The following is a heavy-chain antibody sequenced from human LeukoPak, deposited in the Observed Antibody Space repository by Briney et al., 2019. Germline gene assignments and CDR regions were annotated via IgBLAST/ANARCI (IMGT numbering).Heavy chain of an antibody. D-gene: IGHD5-24*01. Sequence: SQTLSLTCTVSGGSLTIGSYYWTWIRHYPGKGLEWIGYIHPSGITDCNPSLKSRVTMSLAMSQNQFSLKLTSVTAADTAIYYCARGQDAFKTGYWGQGTLVTVSS. CDR1: GGSLTIGSYY. V-gene: IGHV4-31*03. J-gene: IGHJ4*02. CDR2: IHPSGIT. CDR3: ARGQDAFKTGY.